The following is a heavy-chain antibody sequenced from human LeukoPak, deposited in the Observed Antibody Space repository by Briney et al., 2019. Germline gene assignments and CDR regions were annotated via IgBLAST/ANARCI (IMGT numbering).Heavy chain of an antibody. D-gene: IGHD3-16*01. Sequence: SVKVSCKASGGTFSSYAFNWVRQAPGQGLEWVGRIIPLLGITNHAQKLQGRVTVTADTATNTAYMELSSLIPGDTAVYYCARARTMITFGGVRHAFDIWGQGTLVTVSS. CDR3: ARARTMITFGGVRHAFDI. CDR1: GGTFSSYA. CDR2: IIPLLGIT. V-gene: IGHV1-69*04. J-gene: IGHJ3*02.